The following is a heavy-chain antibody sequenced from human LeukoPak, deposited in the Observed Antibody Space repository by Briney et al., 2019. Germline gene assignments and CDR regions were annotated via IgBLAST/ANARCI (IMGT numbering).Heavy chain of an antibody. J-gene: IGHJ5*02. V-gene: IGHV1-18*01. CDR3: ARDLQAGVSDP. CDR2: ISGYNGKA. D-gene: IGHD5-24*01. Sequence: ASVKVSCKASGYNFINYGISWARQAPGQRPEWMGWISGYNGKATYAQKFQGRVTMTTDTSRSTACLELRSLKSDDTAVYYCARDLQAGVSDPWGQGTLVTVSS. CDR1: GYNFINYG.